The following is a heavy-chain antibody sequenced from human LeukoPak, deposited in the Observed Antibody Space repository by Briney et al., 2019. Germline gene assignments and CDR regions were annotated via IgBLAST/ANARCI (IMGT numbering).Heavy chain of an antibody. CDR3: ARHYYDILTGYSDY. V-gene: IGHV5-51*01. CDR1: GYTFISYW. D-gene: IGHD3-9*01. J-gene: IGHJ4*02. Sequence: GESLKISCKGSGYTFISYWIGWVRQMPGKGLEWMGIIYPGDSDTRYSPSFQGQVTISADKSISTAYLQWSSLKASDTAMYYCARHYYDILTGYSDYWGQGTLVTVSS. CDR2: IYPGDSDT.